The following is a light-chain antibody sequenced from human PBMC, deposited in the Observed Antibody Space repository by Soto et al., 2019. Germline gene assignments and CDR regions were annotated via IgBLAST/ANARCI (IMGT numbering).Light chain of an antibody. CDR2: NAS. CDR1: QSVYNG. V-gene: IGKV3-11*01. J-gene: IGKJ4*01. Sequence: VLTQSPATLSFAPGERATLSCRANQSVYNGLAWYQQKSGQAPRLLIYNASNRAPGIPARFSGSGSGTDFTLTISSLEPEDFAVYYCQQRGNWPPTFGGGAKVEIK. CDR3: QQRGNWPPT.